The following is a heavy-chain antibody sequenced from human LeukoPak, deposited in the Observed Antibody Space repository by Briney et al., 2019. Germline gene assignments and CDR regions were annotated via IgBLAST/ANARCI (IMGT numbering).Heavy chain of an antibody. Sequence: PGGSLRLSCAASGLTFSDYYMSWIRQAPGKGLEWVSYISSSGSTIYYADSVKGRFTISRDNAKNSLYLQMNSLRAEDTAVYYCARDKSSSWGYYYYGMDVWGQGTTVTVSS. J-gene: IGHJ6*02. CDR3: ARDKSSSWGYYYYGMDV. V-gene: IGHV3-11*01. D-gene: IGHD6-13*01. CDR2: ISSSGSTI. CDR1: GLTFSDYY.